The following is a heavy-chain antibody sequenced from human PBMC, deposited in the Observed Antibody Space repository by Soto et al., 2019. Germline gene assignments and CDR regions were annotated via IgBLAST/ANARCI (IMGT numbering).Heavy chain of an antibody. Sequence: EVQLLESGGGLVQPGGSLRLSCAASGFVFSSYAMSWVRQAPGKGLEWVSAISGSGTTAYYADSVKGRFIFSRDNPQNTMYLKMNSLGAGDTAGYFCAKTTGGRVRAFEIWGQGTGVTVSS. J-gene: IGHJ3*02. CDR3: AKTTGGRVRAFEI. V-gene: IGHV3-23*01. CDR2: ISGSGTTA. CDR1: GFVFSSYA. D-gene: IGHD3-10*01.